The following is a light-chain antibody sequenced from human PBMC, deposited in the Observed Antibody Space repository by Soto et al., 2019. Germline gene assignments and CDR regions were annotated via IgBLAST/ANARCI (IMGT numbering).Light chain of an antibody. CDR1: QSISGTF. V-gene: IGKV3-20*01. CDR3: QQHDNLSWT. CDR2: GAS. J-gene: IGKJ1*01. Sequence: VLTQSPDTLSLPPGERATLSCRAGQSISGTFLNWYQQKPGQAPRLLIYGASNRATGTPDRFSGSGSGTDFTLTISRLEPEDFAVYFCQQHDNLSWTFGQGTKVDIK.